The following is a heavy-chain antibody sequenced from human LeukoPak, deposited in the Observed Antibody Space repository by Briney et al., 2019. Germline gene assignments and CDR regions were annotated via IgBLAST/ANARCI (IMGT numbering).Heavy chain of an antibody. V-gene: IGHV1-46*01. Sequence: ASVKVSCKASGYTFTSYYMHWVRQAPGQGLEWMGIINPCGGSTNYAQKLQGRVTMTRDTSTSTVFMELSRLRSEDTAVYYCARKSSQGNAGYFQHWGQGTLVTVSS. CDR2: INPCGGST. CDR1: GYTFTSYY. J-gene: IGHJ1*01. CDR3: ARKSSQGNAGYFQH.